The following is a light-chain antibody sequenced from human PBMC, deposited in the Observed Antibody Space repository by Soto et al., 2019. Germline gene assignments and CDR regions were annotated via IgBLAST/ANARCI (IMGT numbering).Light chain of an antibody. V-gene: IGKV1-5*03. Sequence: DIQMTQSPSTLSASVGDRVTITCRASQSISSWLAWYQQKPGKAPKLLIYKASTLQSGVPSRFSGSGSGTKFPLAISSLKPDNSATYYSKNKNNNWPLGQGPKGDIK. J-gene: IGKJ1*01. CDR2: KAS. CDR3: KNKNNNWP. CDR1: QSISSW.